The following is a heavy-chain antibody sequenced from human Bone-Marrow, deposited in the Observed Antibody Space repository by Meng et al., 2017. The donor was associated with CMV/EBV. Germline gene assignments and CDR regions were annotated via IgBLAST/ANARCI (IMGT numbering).Heavy chain of an antibody. CDR2: INSDGSST. Sequence: GGSLRLSCAASGFTFSRYWMQWVRQAPGKGLVWVSRINSDGSSTNYADSVKGRFTISRDNAKSTLYLQLDSRRAEDTALYYCARGIAGSASDLDYWGQGTLVTVSS. D-gene: IGHD6-13*01. V-gene: IGHV3-74*01. CDR3: ARGIAGSASDLDY. CDR1: GFTFSRYW. J-gene: IGHJ4*02.